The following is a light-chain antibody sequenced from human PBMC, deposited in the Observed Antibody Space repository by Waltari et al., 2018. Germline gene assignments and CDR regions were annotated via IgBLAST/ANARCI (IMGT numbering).Light chain of an antibody. CDR3: EQSYSPHRT. V-gene: IGKV4-1*01. CDR2: WAS. J-gene: IGKJ1*01. Sequence: DIVMTQSPDSLAVSLGERATINCKSSQSVLYSSNNKNYLAWYQQKPGQPPKLLIYWASIRESGVPDRFSGSGSETEFTLTISSLQAEDVAVYYCEQSYSPHRTFGQGTRVEIK. CDR1: QSVLYSSNNKNY.